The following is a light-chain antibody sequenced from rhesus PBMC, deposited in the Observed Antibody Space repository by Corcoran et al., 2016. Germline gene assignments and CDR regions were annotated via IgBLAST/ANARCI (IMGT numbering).Light chain of an antibody. CDR3: MQSTKDPWT. CDR2: KVT. Sequence: DVVMTQTPLSLPVTPGEPASLPCRSSQSLLHSNGNTYLDWYLQKPGQSQRLLIYKVTNRESGVPDRFSGSGSGTEVTLKISRVEPEYVGVYYCMQSTKDPWTFGQGTKVEIK. J-gene: IGKJ1*01. CDR1: QSLLHSNGNTY. V-gene: IGKV2S2*01.